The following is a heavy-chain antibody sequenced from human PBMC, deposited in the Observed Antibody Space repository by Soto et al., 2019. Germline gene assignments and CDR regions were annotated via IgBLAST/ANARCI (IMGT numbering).Heavy chain of an antibody. Sequence: SVKVSCKASGTTFNTYSISWVRQAPGQGLEWMGRIIPILDITDYAQKFQGRVTFTADESTSTSYMDLSSLRSEDTAVYYCARDLRYYDFWSGYYTPKYYYYGMDVWGQGTTVTVSS. J-gene: IGHJ6*02. D-gene: IGHD3-3*01. CDR3: ARDLRYYDFWSGYYTPKYYYYGMDV. CDR1: GTTFNTYS. CDR2: IIPILDIT. V-gene: IGHV1-69*04.